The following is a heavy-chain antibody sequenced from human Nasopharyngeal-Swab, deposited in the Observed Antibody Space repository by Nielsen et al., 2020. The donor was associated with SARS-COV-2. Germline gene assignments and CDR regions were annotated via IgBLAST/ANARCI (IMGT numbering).Heavy chain of an antibody. V-gene: IGHV3-73*01. CDR2: IGDKDHNYAT. CDR1: GFIFSASA. CDR3: ARAWDSNGWYYYNMDV. D-gene: IGHD6-19*01. J-gene: IGHJ6*04. Sequence: GGSLRLSCAASGFIFSASAIHWVRQASGKGLEWVGRIGDKDHNYATTYGASVQGRFTISRDDSKNTAFLQMDSLKAEDTALYFCARAWDSNGWYYYNMDVWGKGTTVTVSS.